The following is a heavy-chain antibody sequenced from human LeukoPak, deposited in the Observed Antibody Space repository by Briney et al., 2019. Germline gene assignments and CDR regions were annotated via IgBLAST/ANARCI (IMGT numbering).Heavy chain of an antibody. V-gene: IGHV4-39*01. Sequence: PSETLSLTCTVSGGSISNSNYYWGWIRQPPEKGLEWIGSIYYSGSTFYRASLKSRATISADTSKNQFSLRLSFVTAADTAVYYCTRLSTLRGVVVWGQGTTVIVSS. CDR2: IYYSGST. D-gene: IGHD1-1*01. J-gene: IGHJ6*02. CDR1: GGSISNSNYY. CDR3: TRLSTLRGVVV.